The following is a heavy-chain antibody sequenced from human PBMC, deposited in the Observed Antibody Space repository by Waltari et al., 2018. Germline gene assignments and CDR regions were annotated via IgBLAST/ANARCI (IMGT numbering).Heavy chain of an antibody. CDR1: GGSFSGYY. CDR2: IYHSGST. CDR3: ARVQQLASRPYYFDS. Sequence: QVQLQQWGAGLLKPSETLSLTCAVYGGSFSGYYWSWIRQPPGKGLEWIREIYHSGSTNYNPSLKSRVTISVDTSKNQFSLKLSSVTAADTAVYYCARVQQLASRPYYFDSWGQGALVTISS. V-gene: IGHV4-34*01. J-gene: IGHJ4*02. D-gene: IGHD6-13*01.